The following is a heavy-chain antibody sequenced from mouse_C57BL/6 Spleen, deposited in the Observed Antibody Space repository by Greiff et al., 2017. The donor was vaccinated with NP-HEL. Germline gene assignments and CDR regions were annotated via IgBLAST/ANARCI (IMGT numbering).Heavy chain of an antibody. CDR3: ARASYYYGSSYGSAMDY. Sequence: VQRVESGPELVKPGASVKISCKASGYAFSSSWMNWVKQRPGKGLEWIGRIYPGDGDTNYNGKFKGKATLTADKSSSTAYMQLSSLTSEDSAVYFCARASYYYGSSYGSAMDYWGQGTSVTVSS. D-gene: IGHD1-1*01. V-gene: IGHV1-82*01. J-gene: IGHJ4*01. CDR2: IYPGDGDT. CDR1: GYAFSSSW.